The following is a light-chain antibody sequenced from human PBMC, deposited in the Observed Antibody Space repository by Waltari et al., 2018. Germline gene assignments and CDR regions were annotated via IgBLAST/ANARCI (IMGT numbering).Light chain of an antibody. V-gene: IGLV3-1*01. Sequence: SYELTQPPSVSVSPGQTASIPCSGDKLGDKYAAWYQQKPGQSPVLVIYQDDKRPSGIPGLFSGSNSGDTATLTIGGTQATDEADYFCQAWDNSTVVFGGGTKLTVL. CDR1: KLGDKY. CDR2: QDD. J-gene: IGLJ2*01. CDR3: QAWDNSTVV.